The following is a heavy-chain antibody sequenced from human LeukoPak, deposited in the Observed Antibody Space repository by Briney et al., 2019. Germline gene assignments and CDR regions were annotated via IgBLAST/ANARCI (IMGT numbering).Heavy chain of an antibody. CDR3: ARGTVTTWGGFDP. CDR1: GGSISSGGYS. Sequence: PSETLSLTCAVSGGSISSGGYSWSWIRQPPGKGLEWIGYIYHSGSTYYNPSLKSRVTISVDRSKSQFSLKLSSVPAADTAVYYCARGTVTTWGGFDPWGQGTLVTVSS. V-gene: IGHV4-30-2*01. J-gene: IGHJ5*02. D-gene: IGHD4-11*01. CDR2: IYHSGST.